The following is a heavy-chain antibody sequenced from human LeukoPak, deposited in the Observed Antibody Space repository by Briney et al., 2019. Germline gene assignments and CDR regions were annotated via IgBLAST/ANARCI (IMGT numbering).Heavy chain of an antibody. Sequence: NLSETLSLTCTVSGDSISSYYWSWIRQPPGKGLEWIGYIYYSGSTNYNHSLKSRVTISVDTSKNQFSLKLSSVTAADTAVYYCARLYYDSSRYPNWFDPWGQGTLVTVSS. V-gene: IGHV4-59*08. CDR1: GDSISSYY. CDR3: ARLYYDSSRYPNWFDP. J-gene: IGHJ5*02. D-gene: IGHD3-22*01. CDR2: IYYSGST.